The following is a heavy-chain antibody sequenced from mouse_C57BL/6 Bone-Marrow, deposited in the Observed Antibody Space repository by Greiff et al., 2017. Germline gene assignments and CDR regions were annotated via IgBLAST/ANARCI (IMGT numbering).Heavy chain of an antibody. CDR1: GFNIKDDY. V-gene: IGHV14-4*01. J-gene: IGHJ2*01. CDR2: IDPENGDT. Sequence: VQLQQSGAELVRPGASVQLSCTASGFNIKDDYMHWVKQRPEQGLEWIGWIDPENGDTEYASKFQGKATITADTSSNTAYLQLSSLTSEDTAVYYCTCNYVDYWGQGTTLTVSS. CDR3: TCNYVDY.